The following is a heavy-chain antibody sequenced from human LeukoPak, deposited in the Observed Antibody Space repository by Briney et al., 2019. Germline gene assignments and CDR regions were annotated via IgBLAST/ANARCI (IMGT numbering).Heavy chain of an antibody. J-gene: IGHJ4*02. D-gene: IGHD3-3*01. CDR2: IYSSGST. Sequence: PSETLSLTCTVSGGSISSSPYYWTWIRQPPGKGLEWIGNIYSSGSTYYNPSLKSRVTISVDTSKSQFSLKLSSVTAADTAVYYCARGPRITIFGVVILSLRVGGLEYWGQGTLVTVSS. CDR1: GGSISSSPYY. V-gene: IGHV4-39*01. CDR3: ARGPRITIFGVVILSLRVGGLEY.